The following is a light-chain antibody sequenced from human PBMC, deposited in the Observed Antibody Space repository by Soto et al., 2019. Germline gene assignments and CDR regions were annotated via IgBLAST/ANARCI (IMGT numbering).Light chain of an antibody. CDR1: QSVGNNY. CDR3: QQYASSPRT. J-gene: IGKJ1*01. Sequence: EIVLTQSPATLSLSPGERATLSCGASQSVGNNYLAWYQQKPGLAPRLLIHDASSRATGIPDRFSGSCSGTDFTLTISGLDPEDFAVYYCQQYASSPRTFGQGTKVEIK. CDR2: DAS. V-gene: IGKV3D-20*01.